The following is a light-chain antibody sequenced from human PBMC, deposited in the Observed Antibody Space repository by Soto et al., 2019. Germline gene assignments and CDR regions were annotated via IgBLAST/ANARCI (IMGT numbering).Light chain of an antibody. Sequence: QLVLTQSPSASASLGASVKLTCTLSSGHSSYAIAWHQQQPEKGPRYLMKLNSDDSQSKGDGIPDRFSGSSSGAERYLTISSLRSEDEADYYCQTWGTGIQVFGGGTKLTVL. CDR3: QTWGTGIQV. J-gene: IGLJ3*02. CDR2: LNSDDSQ. CDR1: SGHSSYA. V-gene: IGLV4-69*01.